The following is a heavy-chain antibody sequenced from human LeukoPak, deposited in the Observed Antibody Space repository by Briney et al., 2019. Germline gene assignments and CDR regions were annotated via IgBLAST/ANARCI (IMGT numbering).Heavy chain of an antibody. Sequence: PGGSLRLSCAASGFSFDDFVMYWVRQAPGKGLQWVSLISGDGGTTYYADSVKGRFTISRDISKNSLYLQMNSLRTEDTALYYCAKEYCGGDCFVDYWGQGTLVTVSS. V-gene: IGHV3-43*02. J-gene: IGHJ4*02. CDR3: AKEYCGGDCFVDY. CDR2: ISGDGGTT. D-gene: IGHD2-21*02. CDR1: GFSFDDFV.